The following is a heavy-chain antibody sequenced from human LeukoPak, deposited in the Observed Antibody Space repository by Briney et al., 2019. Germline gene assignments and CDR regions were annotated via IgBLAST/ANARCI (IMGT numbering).Heavy chain of an antibody. D-gene: IGHD5-18*01. J-gene: IGHJ5*02. V-gene: IGHV1-2*06. CDR3: ARTWIQLSPPAFDP. CDR2: INPNTGVT. Sequence: ASVKVSCTASGYTFSGHYLHWVRQAPGQGLEWMGRINPNTGVTQYTENFQGRVTVTGDTSISTAYMELNGLRSDDTAIYYCARTWIQLSPPAFDPWGQETLVTVSS. CDR1: GYTFSGHY.